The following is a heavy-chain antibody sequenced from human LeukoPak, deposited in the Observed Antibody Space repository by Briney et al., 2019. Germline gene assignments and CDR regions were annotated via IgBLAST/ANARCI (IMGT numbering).Heavy chain of an antibody. CDR1: GYTFTSYD. D-gene: IGHD4-23*01. CDR3: ARGRADYGGNSGFDY. V-gene: IGHV1-8*01. CDR2: MNPNSGNT. Sequence: ASVKVSCKASGYTFTSYDINWVRQATRQGLEWMGWMNPNSGNTGYAQKFQGRVTMTRNTSISTAYMELSSLRSEDTAVYYCARGRADYGGNSGFDYWGQGTLVTVSS. J-gene: IGHJ4*02.